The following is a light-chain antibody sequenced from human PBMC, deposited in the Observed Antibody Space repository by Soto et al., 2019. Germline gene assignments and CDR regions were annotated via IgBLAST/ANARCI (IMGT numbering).Light chain of an antibody. Sequence: QSALTQPASVSGSPGQSITISCTGTNNDIGGYNYVSWYQQHPDKAPKVLISDVSSRPSGVSNRFSGSKSGSTASLTISGLQAEDEADYYCSSYTGSSTLYVFGTGTKATVL. CDR2: DVS. J-gene: IGLJ1*01. CDR3: SSYTGSSTLYV. CDR1: NNDIGGYNY. V-gene: IGLV2-14*01.